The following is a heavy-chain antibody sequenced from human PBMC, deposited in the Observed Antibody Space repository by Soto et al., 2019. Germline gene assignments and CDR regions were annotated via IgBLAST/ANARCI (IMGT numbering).Heavy chain of an antibody. J-gene: IGHJ1*01. CDR3: ARDTYYYDRSGYSRHAEYFQH. CDR1: GFTFSSYG. D-gene: IGHD3-22*01. CDR2: IWYDGSNK. V-gene: IGHV3-33*01. Sequence: QVQLAESGGGVVQPGRSLRLSCAASGFTFSSYGMHWVRQAQGQGLAWVAVIWYDGSNKYYADSVKSRFTISRDNSKNTLYLQMNSLRAEDTAVYYCARDTYYYDRSGYSRHAEYFQHWGQGTLVTVSS.